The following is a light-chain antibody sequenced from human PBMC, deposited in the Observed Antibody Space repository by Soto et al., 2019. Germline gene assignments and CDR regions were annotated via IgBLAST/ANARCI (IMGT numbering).Light chain of an antibody. Sequence: DIQMTQPPSSLSASIGDRITITCRASQSISTYLNWYQQKPGKAPKLLIYGASTLQNGVPSRFSGSGSATDYTLTISSLQPEDFATYYCQQSFITPPLTFGGGTKVEIK. CDR1: QSISTY. CDR3: QQSFITPPLT. V-gene: IGKV1-39*01. J-gene: IGKJ4*01. CDR2: GAS.